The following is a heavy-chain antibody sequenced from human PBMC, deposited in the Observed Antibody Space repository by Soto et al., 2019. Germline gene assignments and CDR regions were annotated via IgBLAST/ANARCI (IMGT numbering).Heavy chain of an antibody. CDR2: IDPSDSYT. Sequence: PGESLRISWKGSGCSFTSYWSSWVRQMPGKGLEWMGRIDPSDSYTNYSPSFQGHVTISADKSISTAYLQWSSLKASDTAMYYCARRWMSEWPRSEYYYYGMDVWGQGTAVTVSS. D-gene: IGHD3-3*01. J-gene: IGHJ6*02. CDR3: ARRWMSEWPRSEYYYYGMDV. CDR1: GCSFTSYW. V-gene: IGHV5-10-1*01.